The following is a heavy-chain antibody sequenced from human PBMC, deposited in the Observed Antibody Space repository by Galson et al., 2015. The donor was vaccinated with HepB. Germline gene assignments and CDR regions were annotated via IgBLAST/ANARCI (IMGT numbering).Heavy chain of an antibody. J-gene: IGHJ4*02. CDR2: ITSDGSDT. CDR3: VRDVPTAFLDY. D-gene: IGHD4-11*01. CDR1: GFAFEHLW. V-gene: IGHV3-74*03. Sequence: SLRLSCAASGFAFEHLWMHWVRQVPGKGLVWVSRITSDGSDTKYADFVEGRFTVSRDNAKNTLFLQMNSLRPEDTAIYYCVRDVPTAFLDYWGQGTQVTVSS.